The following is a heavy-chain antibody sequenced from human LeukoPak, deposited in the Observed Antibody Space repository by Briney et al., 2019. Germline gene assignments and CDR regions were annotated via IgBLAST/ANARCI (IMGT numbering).Heavy chain of an antibody. D-gene: IGHD3-3*01. CDR2: IYYSGST. J-gene: IGHJ4*02. V-gene: IGHV4-59*01. CDR3: ARKEWVPYYFDY. Sequence: SETLSLTCTVSGGSISSYYWNWIRQPPGKGLEWIGYIYYSGSTSYNPSLKSRLTISLDTSKTQFSLKLSSVTAADTAVYYCARKEWVPYYFDYWGQGTLVTVSS. CDR1: GGSISSYY.